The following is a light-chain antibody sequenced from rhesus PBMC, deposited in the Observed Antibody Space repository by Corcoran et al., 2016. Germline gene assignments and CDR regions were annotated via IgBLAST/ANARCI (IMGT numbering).Light chain of an antibody. Sequence: EIVMTQSPATLALSPGERATLSCRASQSVSSYLAWYQQKPGQAPRLLIYGASSRATGIPDRFGGKGSGTDFTLPISGLEPEDVGVYFCLQSSIWPFTFGPGTKLDIK. J-gene: IGKJ3*01. CDR1: QSVSSY. CDR3: LQSSIWPFT. CDR2: GAS. V-gene: IGKV3-24*04.